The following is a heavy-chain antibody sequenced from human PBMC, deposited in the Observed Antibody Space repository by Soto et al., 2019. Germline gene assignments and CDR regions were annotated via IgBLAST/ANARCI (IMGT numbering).Heavy chain of an antibody. D-gene: IGHD3-10*01. CDR2: IIPIFGTA. V-gene: IGHV1-69*13. J-gene: IGHJ6*02. Sequence: GASVKVSCKASGGTFSSYAISWVRQAPGQGLEWMGGIIPIFGTANYAQKFQGRVTITEDESTSTAYMELSSLRSEDTAVYYCARGDFRGVITYYYYYGMDVWGQGTTVTVSS. CDR1: GGTFSSYA. CDR3: ARGDFRGVITYYYYYGMDV.